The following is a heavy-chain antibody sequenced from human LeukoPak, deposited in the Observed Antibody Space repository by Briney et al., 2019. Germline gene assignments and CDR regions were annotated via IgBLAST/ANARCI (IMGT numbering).Heavy chain of an antibody. CDR3: ARTYVAAAANNWFDP. D-gene: IGHD6-13*01. V-gene: IGHV1-18*01. CDR2: ISAYNGNT. J-gene: IGHJ5*02. CDR1: GYTLTSYG. Sequence: AASVKVSCKASGYTLTSYGISWVRQAPGQGLEWMGWISAYNGNTNYAQKLQGRVTMTTDTSTSTAYMELRSLRSDDTAVYYCARTYVAAAANNWFDPWGQGTLVTVSS.